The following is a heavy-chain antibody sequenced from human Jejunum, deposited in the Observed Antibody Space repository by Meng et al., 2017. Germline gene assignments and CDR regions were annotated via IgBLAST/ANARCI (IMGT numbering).Heavy chain of an antibody. Sequence: EEQLLESGGGLVQPGESLRLSCVVSGISFSSYVMTWVRQAPGKGLEWVAAISGSGGSTYYADSVKGRFTISRDNAKNTLVLQMNSLSPEDTAIYYCARLIVVVAATPPDWGQGTLVTVSS. D-gene: IGHD2-21*02. CDR2: ISGSGGST. CDR1: GISFSSYV. J-gene: IGHJ4*02. V-gene: IGHV3-23*01. CDR3: ARLIVVVAATPPD.